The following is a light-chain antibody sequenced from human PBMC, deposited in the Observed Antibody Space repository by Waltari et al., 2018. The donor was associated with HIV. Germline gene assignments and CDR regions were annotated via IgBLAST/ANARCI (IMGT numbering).Light chain of an antibody. CDR1: NSDVGFYNL. J-gene: IGLJ2*01. Sequence: QSALTQPASVSGSPGQSITISCTGSNSDVGFYNLVSWYQQFPGQAPQLIIYAVHSRPPGVSYRFSGSKSGNTASLTISDLQAEDEAEYFCNLYRSSDTVVFGGGTKLTVL. CDR3: NLYRSSDTVV. CDR2: AVH. V-gene: IGLV2-14*01.